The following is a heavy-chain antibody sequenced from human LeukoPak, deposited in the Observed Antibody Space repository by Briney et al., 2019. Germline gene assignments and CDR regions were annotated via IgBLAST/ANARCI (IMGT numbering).Heavy chain of an antibody. CDR3: ARPLVRLAAAHPDAFDI. D-gene: IGHD6-13*01. CDR2: ISYDGSNK. CDR1: GFTFSSYA. V-gene: IGHV3-30-3*01. J-gene: IGHJ3*02. Sequence: PGGSLRLSCAASGFTFSSYAMHWVRQAPGKGLEWVAVISYDGSNKYYADSVKGRFTISRDNSKNTLYLQMNSLRAEDTAVYYCARPLVRLAAAHPDAFDIWGQGTMVTVSS.